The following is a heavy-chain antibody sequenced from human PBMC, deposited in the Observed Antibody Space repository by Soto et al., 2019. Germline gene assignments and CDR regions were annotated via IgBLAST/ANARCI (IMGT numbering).Heavy chain of an antibody. D-gene: IGHD4-17*01. CDR3: ARHDYLDP. CDR1: GYTLTELS. CDR2: FDPEDGET. V-gene: IGHV1-24*01. J-gene: IGHJ5*02. Sequence: ASVKVSCKVSGYTLTELSMHWVRQAPGKGLEWMGGFDPEDGETIYAQKFQGRVTVSRDNSKNTVFLQMNSLRVEDTAMYYCARHDYLDPWGQGTLVTVSS.